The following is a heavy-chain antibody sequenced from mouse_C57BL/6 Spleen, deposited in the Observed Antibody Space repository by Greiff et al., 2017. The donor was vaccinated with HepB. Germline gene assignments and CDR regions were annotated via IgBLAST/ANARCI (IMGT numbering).Heavy chain of an antibody. D-gene: IGHD1-1*01. CDR1: GYTFTSYW. Sequence: QVQLQQPGAELVKPGASVKLSCKASGYTFTSYWMHWVKQRPGQGLEWIGMIHPNSGSTNYNEKFKSKATLTVDKSSSTAYMQLSSLTSEDSAVYYGARGNYYGSSQLALTWFAYWGQGTLVTVSA. CDR2: IHPNSGST. CDR3: ARGNYYGSSQLALTWFAY. V-gene: IGHV1-64*01. J-gene: IGHJ3*01.